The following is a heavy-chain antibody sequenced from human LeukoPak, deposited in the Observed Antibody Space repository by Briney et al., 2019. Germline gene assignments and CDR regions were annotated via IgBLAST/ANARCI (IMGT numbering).Heavy chain of an antibody. CDR1: GFTFSNFA. D-gene: IGHD3-16*01. CDR3: AKSSRGNYFDY. CDR2: IWDDGSKK. V-gene: IGHV3-33*06. J-gene: IGHJ4*02. Sequence: PGGSLRLSCAASGFTFSNFAMHWVRQAPGKGLEWVAIIWDDGSKKYYADSVKGRFTISRDNSKNTLYLQMNSPRAEDTAVYYCAKSSRGNYFDYWGQGTLVTVSS.